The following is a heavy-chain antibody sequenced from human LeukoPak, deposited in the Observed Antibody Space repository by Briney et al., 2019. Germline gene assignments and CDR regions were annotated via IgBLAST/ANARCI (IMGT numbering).Heavy chain of an antibody. J-gene: IGHJ3*02. CDR3: ARDRDYYDSSGDAFDI. CDR2: IYYSGST. CDR1: GGSISSSSYY. D-gene: IGHD3-22*01. Sequence: ASETLSLTCTVSGGSISSSSYYWGWIRQPPGKGLEWIGRIYYSGSTYYNPSLKSRVTISVDTSKNQFYLKLSSVTAADTAVYYCARDRDYYDSSGDAFDIWGQGTMVTVSS. V-gene: IGHV4-39*07.